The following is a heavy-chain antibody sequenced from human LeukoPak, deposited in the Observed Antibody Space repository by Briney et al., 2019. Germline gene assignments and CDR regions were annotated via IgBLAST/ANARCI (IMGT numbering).Heavy chain of an antibody. V-gene: IGHV3-23*01. Sequence: GGSLRLSCAASGFTFSSYSMNWVRQAPGKGLEWVSAISGSGGSTYYADSVKGRFTISRDNSKNTLYLQMNSLRAEDTAVYYCAKVSSSSPSFDYWGQGTLVTVSS. CDR3: AKVSSSSPSFDY. CDR1: GFTFSSYS. CDR2: ISGSGGST. D-gene: IGHD6-6*01. J-gene: IGHJ4*02.